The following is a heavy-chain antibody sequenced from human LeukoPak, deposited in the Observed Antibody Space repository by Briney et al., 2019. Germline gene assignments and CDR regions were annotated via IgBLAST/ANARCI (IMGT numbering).Heavy chain of an antibody. J-gene: IGHJ4*01. CDR1: GFAFSSYA. CDR3: AKDRGSTSPWYTDC. CDR2: IGGSGGST. D-gene: IGHD3-16*01. Sequence: PGGSLRLSCAASGFAFSSYAMNWVRQPPGMGLEWVSAIGGSGGSTYYADSVKCSFTISRDNSKNTLYLQMNGLRAEDTAKYYCAKDRGSTSPWYTDCWGHGTLVAVSS. V-gene: IGHV3-23*01.